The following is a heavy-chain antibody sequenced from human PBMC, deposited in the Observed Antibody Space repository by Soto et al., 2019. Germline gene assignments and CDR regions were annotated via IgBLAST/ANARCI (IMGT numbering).Heavy chain of an antibody. CDR2: ISGGSISSTI. Sequence: EVQLVESGGGLIQPGGSLRLSCAASEFTFSSYSMNWVRQAPGKGLEWVSYISGGSISSTIYYADSAKGRFTISRDNAKNSLYLQMNSLRAEDKAVDYCATGYFDLWGRGTLVTVSS. V-gene: IGHV3-48*01. CDR1: EFTFSSYS. CDR3: ATGYFDL. J-gene: IGHJ2*01.